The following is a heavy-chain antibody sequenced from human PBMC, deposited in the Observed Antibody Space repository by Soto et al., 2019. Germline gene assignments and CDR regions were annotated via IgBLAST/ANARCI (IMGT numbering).Heavy chain of an antibody. Sequence: QITLRESGPPLVKPTQTLTLTCTFSGFSLSTSEVGVGWIRQPPGKALEWLGFIYWDDDKRYSPSLKNRLTTTKDTANNPVVLTMTDMDPVDTATYYCAHRRADCSGGSCYHWFDPWVQGTLVTVSS. V-gene: IGHV2-5*02. CDR1: GFSLSTSEVG. J-gene: IGHJ5*02. CDR2: IYWDDDK. CDR3: AHRRADCSGGSCYHWFDP. D-gene: IGHD2-15*01.